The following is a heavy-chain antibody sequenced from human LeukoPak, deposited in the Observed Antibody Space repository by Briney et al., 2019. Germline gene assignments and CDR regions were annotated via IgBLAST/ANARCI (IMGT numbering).Heavy chain of an antibody. J-gene: IGHJ6*03. CDR1: GGTFSSYA. CDR3: ARDRFGGPLGYCSSTSCRGNRIGYYYYMDV. V-gene: IGHV1-69*13. D-gene: IGHD2-2*01. Sequence: GASVKVSCKASGGTFSSYAISWVRQAPGQGLEWMGGIIPIFGTANYAQKFQGRVTITADESTSTAYMELSSLGSEDTAVYYCARDRFGGPLGYCSSTSCRGNRIGYYYYMDVWGKGTTVTVSS. CDR2: IIPIFGTA.